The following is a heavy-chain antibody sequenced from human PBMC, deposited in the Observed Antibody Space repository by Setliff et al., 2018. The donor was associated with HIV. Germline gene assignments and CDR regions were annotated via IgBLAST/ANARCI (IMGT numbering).Heavy chain of an antibody. CDR1: GYTFTSYG. J-gene: IGHJ3*02. CDR3: ARDSPGRAPGEGAFDI. V-gene: IGHV1-18*01. D-gene: IGHD3-16*01. Sequence: GASVKVSCKASGYTFTSYGISWVRQAPGQGLEWMGWISAYNGNTNYAQKLQGRVTMTRDTSTSTVYMELSSLRSEDTAVYYCARDSPGRAPGEGAFDIWGQGTMVTVSS. CDR2: ISAYNGNT.